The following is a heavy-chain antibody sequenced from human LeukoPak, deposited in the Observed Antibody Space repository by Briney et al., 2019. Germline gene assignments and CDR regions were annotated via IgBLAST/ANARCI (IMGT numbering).Heavy chain of an antibody. CDR2: VRYDESTK. CDR1: GFTFSSYG. CDR3: AKGGTQFFSGNYFDF. Sequence: PGGSLRLSCAASGFTFSSYGMHWVRQAPGKGLEWVAFVRYDESTKYFVDPVKGRFTISRDNSKKTVYLQMNSLRVEDTATYYCAKGGTQFFSGNYFDFWGQGTLVTVSS. D-gene: IGHD1-1*01. V-gene: IGHV3-30*02. J-gene: IGHJ4*02.